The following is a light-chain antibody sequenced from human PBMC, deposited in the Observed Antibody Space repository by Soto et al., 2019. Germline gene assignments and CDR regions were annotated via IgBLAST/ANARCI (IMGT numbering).Light chain of an antibody. CDR3: QQLNTYPFT. CDR2: AAS. CDR1: QGISSY. J-gene: IGKJ4*01. Sequence: DIQLTQSPSFLSASVGDRVTITCRASQGISSYLAWYQQKPRKAPKLMSYAASTLQSGVPTRFGGSESGTEFTLTSNSLQPEDFATYYCQQLNTYPFTFGGGTKVEIK. V-gene: IGKV1-9*01.